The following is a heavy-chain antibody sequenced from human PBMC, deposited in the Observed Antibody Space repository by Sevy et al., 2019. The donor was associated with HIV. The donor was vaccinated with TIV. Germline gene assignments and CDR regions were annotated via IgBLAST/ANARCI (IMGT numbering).Heavy chain of an antibody. CDR1: GFTFSSYA. CDR3: AKHYYDFWSGEDYYYMDV. CDR2: ISGSGGST. D-gene: IGHD3-3*01. J-gene: IGHJ6*03. V-gene: IGHV3-23*01. Sequence: GGSLRLSCAASGFTFSSYAMSWVRQAPGKGLEWVSAISGSGGSTYYADSVKGRFTISRDNSKNTLYLQMNSLRAEDTAVYYCAKHYYDFWSGEDYYYMDVWGKGTTVTVSS.